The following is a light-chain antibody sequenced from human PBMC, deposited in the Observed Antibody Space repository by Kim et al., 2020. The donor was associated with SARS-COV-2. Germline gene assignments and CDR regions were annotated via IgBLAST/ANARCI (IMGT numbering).Light chain of an antibody. V-gene: IGLV1-44*01. J-gene: IGLJ2*01. CDR3: ATWDDSLNGLV. CDR2: SNN. CDR1: SSNIVTNT. Sequence: GQRVTISGSVSSSNIVTNTVNWFQQLPGAGHKLHINSNNQQRSGVPDRFSCSKSGTSASRPISVLQSEDETYYYYATWDDSLNGLVFGGGTKLTVL.